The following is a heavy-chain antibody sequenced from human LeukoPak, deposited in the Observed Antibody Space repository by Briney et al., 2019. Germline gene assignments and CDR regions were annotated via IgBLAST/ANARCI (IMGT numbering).Heavy chain of an antibody. Sequence: PGGSLRLSCAVSGFTFSSYAMSWVREAPGKGLEWVAAISGSGGGTDYADSVKGRFTISRDNSKNSLYLQMNSLRTEDTALYYCAKDGYGSGSYYPHYWGQGTLVTVSS. CDR3: AKDGYGSGSYYPHY. D-gene: IGHD3-10*01. CDR2: ISGSGGGT. V-gene: IGHV3-23*01. J-gene: IGHJ4*02. CDR1: GFTFSSYA.